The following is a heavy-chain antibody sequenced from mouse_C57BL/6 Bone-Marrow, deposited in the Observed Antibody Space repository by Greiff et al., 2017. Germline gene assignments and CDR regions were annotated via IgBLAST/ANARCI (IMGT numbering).Heavy chain of an antibody. CDR1: GYSITSGYY. V-gene: IGHV3-6*01. J-gene: IGHJ2*01. D-gene: IGHD1-1*01. Sequence: EVKLVESGPGLVKPSQSLSLTCSVTGYSITSGYYWNWIRQFPGNKLEWMGYISYDGSNNYNPSLKNRISITRDTSKNQFFLKLNSVTTEDTATYYCARGGPTVVAPYFDYWGQGTTLTVSS. CDR3: ARGGPTVVAPYFDY. CDR2: ISYDGSN.